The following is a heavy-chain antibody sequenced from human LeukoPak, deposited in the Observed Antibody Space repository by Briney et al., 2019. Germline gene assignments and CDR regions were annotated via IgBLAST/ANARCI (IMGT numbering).Heavy chain of an antibody. CDR2: TYHSGST. Sequence: SETLSLTCAVSGYSISSGYYWGWIRQPPGKGLEWIGSTYHSGSTYYNPSLKSRVTISVDTSKNQFSLKLSSVTAADTAVYYCARQTEYQLPYYYYYMDVWGKGTTVTVSS. D-gene: IGHD2-2*01. J-gene: IGHJ6*03. CDR3: ARQTEYQLPYYYYYMDV. V-gene: IGHV4-38-2*01. CDR1: GYSISSGYY.